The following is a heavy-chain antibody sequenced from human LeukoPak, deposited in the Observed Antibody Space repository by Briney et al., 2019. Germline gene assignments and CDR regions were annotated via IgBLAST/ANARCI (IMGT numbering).Heavy chain of an antibody. J-gene: IGHJ4*02. V-gene: IGHV6-1*01. CDR2: TYYRSKWYY. CDR1: GESVSSDNAA. CDR3: ARGNLHFDY. Sequence: SQTLSLTCAISGESVSSDNAAWNWIRQSPSRGLEWLGRTYYRSKWYYHYAISVKSRITVNPDTSKNQFSLQLNFVTPEDTAVYYCARGNLHFDYWGQGTLVTVSS.